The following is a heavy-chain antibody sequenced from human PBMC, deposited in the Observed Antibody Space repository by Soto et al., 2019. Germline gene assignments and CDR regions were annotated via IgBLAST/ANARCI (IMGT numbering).Heavy chain of an antibody. CDR2: ISGSGGST. J-gene: IGHJ4*02. V-gene: IGHV3-23*01. CDR3: AKVRPKDIVVVPAAPFDY. Sequence: GGSLRLSCAASGFTCSSYVMSWVRQAPGKGLEWVSAISGSGGSTYYADSVKGRFTISRDNSKNTLYLQMNSLRAEDTAVYYCAKVRPKDIVVVPAAPFDYWGQGTLVTVSS. D-gene: IGHD2-2*01. CDR1: GFTCSSYV.